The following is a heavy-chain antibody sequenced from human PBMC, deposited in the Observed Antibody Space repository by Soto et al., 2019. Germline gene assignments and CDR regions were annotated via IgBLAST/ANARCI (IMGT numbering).Heavy chain of an antibody. Sequence: QVQLQESGPGLVKPSQTLSLTCTVSGGSISSGGYYWSWIRQHPGKGLEWIGYIYYSGSTYYNPSLKSRVTISVDTAKNQFSLKLSSVTAADTAVYYCARDPFASYDGGGWFDPWGQGTLVTVSS. CDR3: ARDPFASYDGGGWFDP. CDR2: IYYSGST. V-gene: IGHV4-31*03. J-gene: IGHJ5*02. D-gene: IGHD3-22*01. CDR1: GGSISSGGYY.